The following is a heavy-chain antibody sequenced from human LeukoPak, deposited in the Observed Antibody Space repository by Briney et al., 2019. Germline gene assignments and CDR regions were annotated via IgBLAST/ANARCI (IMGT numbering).Heavy chain of an antibody. CDR2: INPNSGGT. J-gene: IGHJ4*02. CDR3: ARVLEGYCSSTSCYIFDY. Sequence: ASVKVSCKASGYTLTGYYMHWVRQAPGQGLEWMGWINPNSGGTNYAQKFQGRVTMTRDTSISTAYMELSRLRSDDTAVYYCARVLEGYCSSTSCYIFDYWGQGTLVTVSS. CDR1: GYTLTGYY. V-gene: IGHV1-2*02. D-gene: IGHD2-2*01.